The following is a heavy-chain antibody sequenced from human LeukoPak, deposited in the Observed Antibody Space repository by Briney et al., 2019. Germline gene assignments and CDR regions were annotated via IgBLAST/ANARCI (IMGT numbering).Heavy chain of an antibody. Sequence: PGGSLRLSCAASGFTFSTYWMHWVRQAPGKGLVWVSRISSDGSSTSYADSVKGRFTISRDNSKNTVFLQMNSLRDADTGVYYCARGGKHLWLFEYWGQGTLVSVSS. CDR3: ARGGKHLWLFEY. J-gene: IGHJ4*02. D-gene: IGHD5-18*01. CDR2: ISSDGSST. V-gene: IGHV3-74*01. CDR1: GFTFSTYW.